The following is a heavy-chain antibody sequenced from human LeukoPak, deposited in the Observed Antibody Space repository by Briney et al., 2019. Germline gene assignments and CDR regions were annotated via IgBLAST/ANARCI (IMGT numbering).Heavy chain of an antibody. J-gene: IGHJ3*01. CDR2: LIGSGTAT. Sequence: GGPLRLSCAASGLTFGNYAMTWVRPAPGKGLEWGSTLIGSGTATVSADSVKGPCAISRDRYKTTMHLQMNSLRAEEQDVYFCAKARFGSGTYSAFDLWGRGTIVTVSS. CDR1: GLTFGNYA. CDR3: AKARFGSGTYSAFDL. V-gene: IGHV3-23*01. D-gene: IGHD3-10*01.